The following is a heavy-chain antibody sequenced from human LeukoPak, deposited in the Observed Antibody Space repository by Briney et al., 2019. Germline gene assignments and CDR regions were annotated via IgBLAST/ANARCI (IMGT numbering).Heavy chain of an antibody. CDR3: ARESRTADSSGYPLYFDY. CDR1: GFTFSSYA. J-gene: IGHJ4*02. CDR2: ISYDGSNK. V-gene: IGHV3-30*01. D-gene: IGHD3-22*01. Sequence: PGRSLRLSCAASGFTFSSYAMHWVRQAPGKGLEWVAVISYDGSNKYYADSVKGRFTISRDNSKNTLYLQMNSLRAEDTAVYYCARESRTADSSGYPLYFDYWGQGTLVTVPS.